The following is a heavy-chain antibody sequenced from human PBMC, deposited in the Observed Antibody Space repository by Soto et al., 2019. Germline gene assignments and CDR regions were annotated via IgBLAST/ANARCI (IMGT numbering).Heavy chain of an antibody. Sequence: SETLSLTCTVSGGSISSSSYYWGWIRQPPGKGLEWIGSIYYSGSTYYNPSLKSRVTISVDTSKNQFSLKLSSVTAADTAVYYCARCRGYSGYDWGQGPLVTVSS. J-gene: IGHJ4*02. D-gene: IGHD5-12*01. CDR3: ARCRGYSGYD. V-gene: IGHV4-39*01. CDR1: GGSISSSSYY. CDR2: IYYSGST.